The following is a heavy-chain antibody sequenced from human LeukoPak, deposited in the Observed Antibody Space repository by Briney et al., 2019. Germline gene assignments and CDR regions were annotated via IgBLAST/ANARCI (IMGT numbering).Heavy chain of an antibody. D-gene: IGHD3-22*01. CDR3: ARGVYDSSEGNWFDP. J-gene: IGHJ5*02. Sequence: SVKVSCKASGGTFSSYAISWVRQAPGQGLEWMGRIIPILGIANYAQKFQRRVTITADKSTSTAYMELSSLRSEDTAVYYCARGVYDSSEGNWFDPWGQGTLVTVSS. CDR2: IIPILGIA. CDR1: GGTFSSYA. V-gene: IGHV1-69*04.